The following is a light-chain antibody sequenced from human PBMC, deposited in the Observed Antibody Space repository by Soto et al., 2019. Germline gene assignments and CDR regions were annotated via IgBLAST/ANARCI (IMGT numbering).Light chain of an antibody. Sequence: DIQMTQSPSSLSASVGDRVTITCRASQSIDSYLNWFQQKPGKAPKLLIYAASTLQSGVPARFSGSGSGTDFTLTISSLQPEDFATYYCQQSYSSPFMYTFGQGTKLEIK. J-gene: IGKJ2*01. CDR3: QQSYSSPFMYT. CDR1: QSIDSY. CDR2: AAS. V-gene: IGKV1-39*01.